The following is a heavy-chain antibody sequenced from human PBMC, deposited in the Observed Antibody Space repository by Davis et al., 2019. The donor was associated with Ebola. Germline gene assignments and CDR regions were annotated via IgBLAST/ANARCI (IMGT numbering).Heavy chain of an antibody. D-gene: IGHD6-19*01. CDR2: IIPILGIA. J-gene: IGHJ4*02. Sequence: AASVKVSCKASRCTFSSYAISWVRQAPGQGLEWMGRIIPILGIANYAQKFQGRVTITADKSTSTAYMEVRSLRSDDTAVYYCARVPLLGSGWDYYFDYWGQGTLVTVSS. V-gene: IGHV1-69*04. CDR1: RCTFSSYA. CDR3: ARVPLLGSGWDYYFDY.